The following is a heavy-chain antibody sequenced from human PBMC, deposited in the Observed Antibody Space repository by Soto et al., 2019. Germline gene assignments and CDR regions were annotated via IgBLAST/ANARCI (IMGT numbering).Heavy chain of an antibody. CDR1: GCTFSSYA. CDR2: ISGSGGST. D-gene: IGHD2-2*01. V-gene: IGHV3-23*01. CDR3: AKDSDCSSTSCYARGAYDP. Sequence: GGSLRLSCAASGCTFSSYAMSWVRQAPGKGLEWVSAISGSGGSTYYADSVKGRFTISRDNSKNTLYLQMNSLRAEDTAVYYCAKDSDCSSTSCYARGAYDPWGQGTLVTVSS. J-gene: IGHJ5*02.